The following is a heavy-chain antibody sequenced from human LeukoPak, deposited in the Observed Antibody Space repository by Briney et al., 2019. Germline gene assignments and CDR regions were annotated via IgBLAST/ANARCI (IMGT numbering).Heavy chain of an antibody. CDR2: ISPNSGGT. J-gene: IGHJ5*01. CDR1: GYTFTSYG. D-gene: IGHD6-13*01. V-gene: IGHV1-2*02. Sequence: ASVKVSCKASGYTFTSYGISWVRQAPGQGLEWMGWISPNSGGTNYAHKFQGRVTMTRDTSITTAYMELSRLRSEDTAVYYCASTVSRNWYDGWFDSWGQGTLVTVSS. CDR3: ASTVSRNWYDGWFDS.